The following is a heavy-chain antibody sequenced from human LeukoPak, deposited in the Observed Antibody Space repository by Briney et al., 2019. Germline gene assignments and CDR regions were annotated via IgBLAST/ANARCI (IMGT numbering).Heavy chain of an antibody. CDR1: GGSISSYY. CDR2: IYTSGST. J-gene: IGHJ5*02. CDR3: ARERGLYCSSTSCPPGAHDWFDP. V-gene: IGHV4-4*07. Sequence: SETLSLPCTVSGGSISSYYWSWVRRPAGKGLEWVGRIYTSGSTNYNPSLKSRVTISVDTSKNQFSLKLSSVTAADTAVYYCARERGLYCSSTSCPPGAHDWFDPWGQGTPVTVSS. D-gene: IGHD2-2*01.